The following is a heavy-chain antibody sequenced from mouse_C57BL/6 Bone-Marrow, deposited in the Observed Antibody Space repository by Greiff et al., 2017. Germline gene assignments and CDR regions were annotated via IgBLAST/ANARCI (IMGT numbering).Heavy chain of an antibody. D-gene: IGHD4-1*01. V-gene: IGHV1-69*01. CDR3: ARSNWDPYYAMDY. J-gene: IGHJ4*01. CDR2: IDPSDSYT. Sequence: VQLQQPGAELVMPGASVKLSCKASGYTFTSYWMHWVKQRPGQGLEWIGEIDPSDSYTNYNQKFKGKSTLTVDNSSSTAYMQLSSLTSEDSAVYYCARSNWDPYYAMDYWGQGTSVTVSS. CDR1: GYTFTSYW.